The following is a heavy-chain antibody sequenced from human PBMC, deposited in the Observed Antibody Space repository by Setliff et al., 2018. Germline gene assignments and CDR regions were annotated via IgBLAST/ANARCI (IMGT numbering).Heavy chain of an antibody. Sequence: LRLSCAASGYSFINFWMSWVRQAPGKGLEWVSSIIGSGISTYYADSVKGRFTISRDNSNNSLSLQMDSLRAEDTAIYYCARDQARWLVAAGTFDYWGQGALVTVSS. V-gene: IGHV3-23*01. J-gene: IGHJ4*02. CDR1: GYSFINFW. CDR3: ARDQARWLVAAGTFDY. D-gene: IGHD6-13*01. CDR2: IIGSGIST.